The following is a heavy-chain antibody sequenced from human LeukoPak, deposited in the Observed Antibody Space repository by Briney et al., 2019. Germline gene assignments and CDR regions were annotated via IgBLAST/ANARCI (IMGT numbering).Heavy chain of an antibody. CDR1: GFTFSSYA. CDR3: AKEGDRSFDY. D-gene: IGHD3-16*01. Sequence: GVSLRLSCAASGFTFSSYAMTWVRQAPGKGLEWVSGVSGSGGSTYYADSVKGRFTISRDNSKNTLYLQVNSLRAEDTAIYYCAKEGDRSFDYWGQGTLVTVSS. CDR2: VSGSGGST. V-gene: IGHV3-23*01. J-gene: IGHJ4*02.